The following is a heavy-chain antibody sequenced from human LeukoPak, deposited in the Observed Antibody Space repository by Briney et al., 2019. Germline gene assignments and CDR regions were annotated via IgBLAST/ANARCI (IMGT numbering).Heavy chain of an antibody. CDR1: GFSFGGYA. Sequence: GRSLRLSCAASGFSFGGYAMHWVRQVPGKGLEWVSGISWNGGSIGYAESVKGRFTISRDNAKNTLYLQMSSLRIEDSAVYYCARDATTTGNFYYMSVWGKGTTVIVSS. D-gene: IGHD3-10*01. V-gene: IGHV3-9*01. CDR3: ARDATTTGNFYYMSV. CDR2: ISWNGGSI. J-gene: IGHJ6*03.